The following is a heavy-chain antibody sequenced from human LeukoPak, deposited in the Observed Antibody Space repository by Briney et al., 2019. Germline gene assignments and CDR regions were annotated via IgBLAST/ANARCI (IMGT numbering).Heavy chain of an antibody. CDR2: IIPIFGTA. CDR1: GGTFSSYA. Sequence: ASVKVSCKASGGTFSSYAISWVRQAPGQGLEWMGGIIPIFGTANYAQKFQGRVTITADESTSTAYMELSSLRSEGTAVYYCARDAPIAAAGTESAFDIWGQGTMVTVSS. CDR3: ARDAPIAAAGTESAFDI. J-gene: IGHJ3*02. V-gene: IGHV1-69*13. D-gene: IGHD6-13*01.